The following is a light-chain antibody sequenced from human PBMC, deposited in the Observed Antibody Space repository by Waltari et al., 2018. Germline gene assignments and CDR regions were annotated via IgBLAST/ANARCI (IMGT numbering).Light chain of an antibody. CDR2: DGS. V-gene: IGLV2-23*01. CDR1: SRDVGSYNL. J-gene: IGLJ3*02. Sequence: QSALTQPASVSGSPGQSITISCTGTSRDVGSYNLVSWYQQHPGKAPKLMIYDGSKRPSGVSNRFSGSKSGNTASLTISGLQAEDEAAYYGCSYAGSSGRVFGGGTKLTVL. CDR3: CSYAGSSGRV.